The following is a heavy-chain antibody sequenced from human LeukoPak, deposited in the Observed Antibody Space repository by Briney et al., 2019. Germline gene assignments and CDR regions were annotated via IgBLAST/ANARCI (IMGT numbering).Heavy chain of an antibody. J-gene: IGHJ4*02. CDR1: GFTFNTYE. V-gene: IGHV3-48*03. CDR3: ARDVGFDN. D-gene: IGHD3-16*01. Sequence: PGGSLRLSCAASGFTFNTYEMNWVRQAPGKGLEWVSHISSSGNTVYCADSVKGRFTISRDNAKNSLYLQMNSLRAEDTALYYCARDVGFDNWGQGTLVTVSS. CDR2: ISSSGNTV.